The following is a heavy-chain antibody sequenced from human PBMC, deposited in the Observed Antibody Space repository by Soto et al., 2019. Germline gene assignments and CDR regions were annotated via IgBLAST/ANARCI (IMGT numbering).Heavy chain of an antibody. V-gene: IGHV3-23*01. CDR3: ARDPPYGSGIPGFDY. Sequence: PGGSLRLSCAASGFTFSSYAMSWVRQAPGKGLEWVSAISGSGGSTYYADSVKGRFTISRDNSKNTLYLQMNSLRAEDTAVYYCARDPPYGSGIPGFDYWGQGTLVTVSS. J-gene: IGHJ4*02. CDR2: ISGSGGST. D-gene: IGHD3-10*01. CDR1: GFTFSSYA.